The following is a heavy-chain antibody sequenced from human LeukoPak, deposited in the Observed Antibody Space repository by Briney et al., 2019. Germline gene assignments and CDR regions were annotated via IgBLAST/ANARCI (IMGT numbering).Heavy chain of an antibody. V-gene: IGHV1-8*01. Sequence: GASVKVSCKASGNTFKNYDINWVRQAPGQGLEWMAWMNPNNDNAGSAQKFQGRVTMTRDTSINTAYMELSSLRSDDTGVYYCARAAAGGDDPFDVWGQGSLIIVSS. D-gene: IGHD6-25*01. J-gene: IGHJ3*01. CDR2: MNPNNDNA. CDR1: GNTFKNYD. CDR3: ARAAAGGDDPFDV.